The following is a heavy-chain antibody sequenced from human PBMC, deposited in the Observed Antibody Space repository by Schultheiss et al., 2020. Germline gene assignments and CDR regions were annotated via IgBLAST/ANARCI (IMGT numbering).Heavy chain of an antibody. CDR2: IDPNTGDT. CDR3: TPAFDI. V-gene: IGHV1-2*02. J-gene: IGHJ3*02. Sequence: ASVKVSCKASGYTFTDYYMHWVRQAPGQGLEWMGWIDPNTGDTNYAQKFQGRVTLTRDTSISTAYMELTRLRSDDTAIYYCTPAFDIWGQGTMVTVSS. CDR1: GYTFTDYY.